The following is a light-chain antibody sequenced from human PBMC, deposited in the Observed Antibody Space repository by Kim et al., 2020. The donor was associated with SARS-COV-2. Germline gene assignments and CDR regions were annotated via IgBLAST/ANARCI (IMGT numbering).Light chain of an antibody. CDR2: AAS. CDR1: QSISSY. J-gene: IGKJ1*01. V-gene: IGKV1-8*01. Sequence: AIQMTQSPSSFSASTGDRVTITCRASQSISSYLAWYQQKPGKAPKLLIYAASTLQSGVPSRFSGSGSGTDFTLTISSLQPEDFATYYCQQYYSNSWTFGQGTKVDIK. CDR3: QQYYSNSWT.